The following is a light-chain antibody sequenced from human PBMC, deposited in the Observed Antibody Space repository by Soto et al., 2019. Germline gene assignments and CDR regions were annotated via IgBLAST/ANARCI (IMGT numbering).Light chain of an antibody. CDR3: SSYTSSSTYV. J-gene: IGLJ1*01. CDR2: DVS. Sequence: QSVLTQPASVSGSPGQSIAISCTGTSSDVGGDHNFVSWYQHHPGKAPKLTIYDVSNRPSGVSDRFSGSKSGNTVSLTISGLQAEDEADYYCSSYTSSSTYVFGTGTKVTV. V-gene: IGLV2-14*03. CDR1: SSDVGGDHNF.